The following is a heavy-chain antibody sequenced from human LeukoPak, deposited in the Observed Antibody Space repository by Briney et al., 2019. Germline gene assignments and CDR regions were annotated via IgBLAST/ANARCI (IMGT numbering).Heavy chain of an antibody. D-gene: IGHD4/OR15-4a*01. CDR1: GFTFSTYW. V-gene: IGHV3-74*01. J-gene: IGHJ6*02. Sequence: GGSLRLSCAASGFTFSTYWMHWVRQAPGKGLVWVSRIYGDGSSTTYADSVKGRFTISRDNAKNTLYLQMNSLRAEDTAVYYCTRGRAKPQASYYYGMDVWGQGTTVTVSS. CDR2: IYGDGSST. CDR3: TRGRAKPQASYYYGMDV.